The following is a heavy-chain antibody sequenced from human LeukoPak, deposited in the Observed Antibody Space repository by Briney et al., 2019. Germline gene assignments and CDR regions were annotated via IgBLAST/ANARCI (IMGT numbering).Heavy chain of an antibody. J-gene: IGHJ4*02. V-gene: IGHV1-2*02. CDR2: INPNSGGT. CDR1: GYTFTGYY. CDR3: ATRHKRWLQLEED. D-gene: IGHD5-24*01. Sequence: GASVKVSCKASGYTFTGYYMHWVRQAPGQGLEWMGWINPNSGGTNYAQKFQGRVTMTRDTSISTAYMELSSLRSEDTAVYYCATRHKRWLQLEEDWGQGTLVTVSS.